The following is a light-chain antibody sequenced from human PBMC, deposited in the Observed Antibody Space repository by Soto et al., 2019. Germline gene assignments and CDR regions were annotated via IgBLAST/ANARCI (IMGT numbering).Light chain of an antibody. J-gene: IGLJ1*01. CDR3: SSYSSTTTPYV. Sequence: QSVLTQPASVSGSPGQSITISCTGTSSDVGSYNRVSWYQQHPDEAPKIMIYEVNNRPSGVSTRFSGSKSGNTASLTISGLQPEDEADFYCSSYSSTTTPYVFGGGTKVTVL. CDR1: SSDVGSYNR. V-gene: IGLV2-14*01. CDR2: EVN.